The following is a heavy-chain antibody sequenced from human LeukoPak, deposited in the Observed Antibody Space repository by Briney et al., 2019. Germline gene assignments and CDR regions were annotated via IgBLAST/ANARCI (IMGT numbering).Heavy chain of an antibody. CDR2: ISNSGDII. D-gene: IGHD3-10*01. Sequence: GGSLRLSCVASGFTFSDYYMSWVRQAPGKGLEWVSYISNSGDIIYYADSVKGRFTTSRDNAKNSLSLQMNNVRVEDTAVYYCTREDFYYASGRWAQGTLVTVSS. CDR3: TREDFYYASGR. CDR1: GFTFSDYY. J-gene: IGHJ4*02. V-gene: IGHV3-11*04.